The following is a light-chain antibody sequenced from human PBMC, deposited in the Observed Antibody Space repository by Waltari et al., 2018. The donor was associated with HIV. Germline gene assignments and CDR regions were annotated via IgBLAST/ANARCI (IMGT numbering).Light chain of an antibody. CDR3: QQYNNWLP. CDR2: DAS. J-gene: IGKJ4*01. CDR1: QSVRNK. Sequence: IVMTQSPATLSVSPGERATLSCRAGQSVRNKLAWYQQKAGQSPRLLIYDASTRATGVPARFSCSGSGTDFTLTISSLQSGDFAIYYCQQYNNWLPFGGGTKVEIK. V-gene: IGKV3-15*01.